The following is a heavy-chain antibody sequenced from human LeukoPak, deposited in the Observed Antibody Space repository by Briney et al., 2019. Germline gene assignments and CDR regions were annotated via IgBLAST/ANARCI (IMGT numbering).Heavy chain of an antibody. D-gene: IGHD1-1*01. J-gene: IGHJ4*02. Sequence: GGSLRLSCAASGFTFSSYSMNWVRQAPGKGLEWVSSISSSSSYIYYADSVKGRFTISRDNAKNTLYLQMNSLRAEDRAVYYCARERKYDSNFDYWGQGTLVTVSS. CDR2: ISSSSSYI. CDR1: GFTFSSYS. CDR3: ARERKYDSNFDY. V-gene: IGHV3-21*01.